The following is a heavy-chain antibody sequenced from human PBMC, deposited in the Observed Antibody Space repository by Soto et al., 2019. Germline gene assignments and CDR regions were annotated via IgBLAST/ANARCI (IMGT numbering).Heavy chain of an antibody. V-gene: IGHV1-2*02. CDR2: INPNSGGT. CDR1: GYTFTGYY. J-gene: IGHJ3*02. CDR3: ARDGGYCSSTSCYTGIFAFDI. D-gene: IGHD2-2*02. Sequence: ASVKVSCKASGYTFTGYYMHWLRQAPGQGLEWMGWINPNSGGTNYAQKFQGRVTMTRDTSISTAYMELSRLRSDDTAVYYCARDGGYCSSTSCYTGIFAFDIWGQGTMVTVSS.